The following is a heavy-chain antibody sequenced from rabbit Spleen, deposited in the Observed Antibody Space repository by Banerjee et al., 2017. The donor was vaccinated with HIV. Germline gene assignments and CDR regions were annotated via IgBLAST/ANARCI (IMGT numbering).Heavy chain of an antibody. D-gene: IGHD8-1*01. V-gene: IGHV1S45*01. CDR3: ARDAGTGDYIDVYFSL. CDR2: INSNTGNT. Sequence: QEQLEESGGGLVKPEGSLTLTCKASGFSFSDRDVMCWVRQAPGKGLEWIACINSNTGNTAYATWAKGPFTISKTSSTTVTLQMTSLTAADTATYFCARDAGTGDYIDVYFSLWGQGTLVTVS. J-gene: IGHJ4*01. CDR1: GFSFSDRDV.